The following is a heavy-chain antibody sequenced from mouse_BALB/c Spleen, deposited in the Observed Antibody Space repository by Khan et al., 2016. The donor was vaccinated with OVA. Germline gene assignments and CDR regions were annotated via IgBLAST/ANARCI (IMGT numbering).Heavy chain of an antibody. Sequence: VQLQQSGAELARPGASVKMSCKASGNTLTTYTIHWVKQRPGQGLEWIGYINPSSVYSHYNQKFKDKATLTADKSSSTAYMQLSSLTSEDSAVYYCARKEVRGYFDYWGQGTTLTVSS. J-gene: IGHJ2*01. CDR3: ARKEVRGYFDY. D-gene: IGHD1-3*01. CDR1: GNTLTTYT. V-gene: IGHV1-4*01. CDR2: INPSSVYS.